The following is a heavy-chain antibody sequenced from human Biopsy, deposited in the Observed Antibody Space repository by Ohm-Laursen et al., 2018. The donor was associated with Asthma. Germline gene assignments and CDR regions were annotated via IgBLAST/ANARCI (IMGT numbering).Heavy chain of an antibody. D-gene: IGHD3-10*01. CDR3: ARAVDYSHYYGIDV. V-gene: IGHV1-18*01. J-gene: IGHJ6*02. CDR1: GYTFNSAG. CDR2: ISVYNGNT. Sequence: ASVKVSCKASGYTFNSAGITWVRPAPGQGLEWMGWISVYNGNTKVAQKLQDRVTMITDTSTSTAYMELRSLRPDDTAVYFCARAVDYSHYYGIDVWGQGTTVTVS.